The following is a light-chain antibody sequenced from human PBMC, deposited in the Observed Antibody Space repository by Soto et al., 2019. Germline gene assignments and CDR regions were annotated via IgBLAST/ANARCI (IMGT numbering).Light chain of an antibody. V-gene: IGKV1-5*01. CDR3: QQYNSYSVT. CDR2: DAS. Sequence: DIQMTQSPSTLSGSVGDRVTITCRASQSISSWLAWYQQKPGKAPKLLIYDASSLESGVPSRLSGSGSGTEFTLTISSLQPDDFATYYCQQYNSYSVTFGQGTRLEIK. CDR1: QSISSW. J-gene: IGKJ5*01.